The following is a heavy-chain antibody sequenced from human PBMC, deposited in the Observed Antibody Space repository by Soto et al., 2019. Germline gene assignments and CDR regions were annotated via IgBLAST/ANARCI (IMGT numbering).Heavy chain of an antibody. CDR3: ARPGYSSSWYWFDP. CDR1: GVSFRTSDYY. J-gene: IGHJ5*02. D-gene: IGHD6-13*01. CDR2: MHYSGST. Sequence: SETLSLTCTVSGVSFRTSDYYWGWIRRPPNKGLEWIGSMHYSGSTFYNPSLKSRVTISIDTSKNQFSLKLNSVTATDTAVYYCARPGYSSSWYWFDPWGQGSLVTVSS. V-gene: IGHV4-39*01.